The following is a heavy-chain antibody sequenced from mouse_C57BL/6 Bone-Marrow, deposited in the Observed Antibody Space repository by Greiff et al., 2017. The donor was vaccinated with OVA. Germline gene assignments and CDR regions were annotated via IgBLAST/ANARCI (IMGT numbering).Heavy chain of an antibody. V-gene: IGHV5-17*01. J-gene: IGHJ2*01. CDR3: ARRGLPYYFDY. Sequence: EVQRVESGGGLVKPGGSLKLSCAASGFTFSDYGMHWVRQAPEKGLEWVAYISSGSSTIYYADTVKGRFTISRDNAKNTLFLQLTSLRSEDTAMDYCARRGLPYYFDYWGQGTTLTVSS. D-gene: IGHD2-4*01. CDR2: ISSGSSTI. CDR1: GFTFSDYG.